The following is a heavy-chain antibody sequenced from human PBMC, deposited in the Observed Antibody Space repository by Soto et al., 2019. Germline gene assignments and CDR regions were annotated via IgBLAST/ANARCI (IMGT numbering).Heavy chain of an antibody. Sequence: SETLSLTCAVYGGSFSGYYWSWIRQPPGKGLEWIGEINHSGSTNYNPSLKSRVTISVDTSKNQFSLKLSSVTAADTAVYYCATAGGCTVLRYFDYWGQGTLVTVSS. CDR3: ATAGGCTVLRYFDY. J-gene: IGHJ4*02. D-gene: IGHD6-19*01. V-gene: IGHV4-34*01. CDR1: GGSFSGYY. CDR2: INHSGST.